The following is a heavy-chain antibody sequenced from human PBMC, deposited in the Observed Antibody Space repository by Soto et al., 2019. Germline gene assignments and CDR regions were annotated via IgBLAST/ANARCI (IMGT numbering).Heavy chain of an antibody. V-gene: IGHV1-69*13. CDR2: IIPIFGTA. CDR1: GGTFSSYA. Sequence: SVKVSCKASGGTFSSYAISWVRQAPGQGLEWMGGIIPIFGTANYAQKFQGRVTITADESTSTAYMELSSLRSEDTAVYYCARGIYCGGDCYPLSPHDAEDFQHWGQGTLVTGS. D-gene: IGHD2-21*02. CDR3: ARGIYCGGDCYPLSPHDAEDFQH. J-gene: IGHJ1*01.